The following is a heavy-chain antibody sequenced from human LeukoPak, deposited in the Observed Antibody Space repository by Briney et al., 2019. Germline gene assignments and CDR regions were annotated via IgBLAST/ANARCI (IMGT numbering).Heavy chain of an antibody. Sequence: GGSLRLSCAASGFTFSSYGMHWVRQAPGKGLEWVAVISYDGSNKYYADSVKGRFTISRDNSKNTLYLQMNSLRAEDTAVYYCARRDVGLFDYWGQGTLVTVSS. J-gene: IGHJ4*02. V-gene: IGHV3-30*03. CDR1: GFTFSSYG. D-gene: IGHD1-26*01. CDR3: ARRDVGLFDY. CDR2: ISYDGSNK.